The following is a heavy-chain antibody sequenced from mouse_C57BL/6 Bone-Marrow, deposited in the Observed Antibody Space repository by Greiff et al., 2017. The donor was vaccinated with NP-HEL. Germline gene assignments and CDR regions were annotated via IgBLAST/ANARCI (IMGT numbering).Heavy chain of an antibody. CDR2: IYPGDGDT. V-gene: IGHV1-80*01. CDR3: ARGAY. CDR1: GYEFSNYW. J-gene: IGHJ3*01. Sequence: QVQLQQSGAELVKPGASVKISCKASGYEFSNYWMNWVKQRPGTGLEWIGQIYPGDGDTYYNGKFKDKAPLTADQSSSTAYMQRSRLTSEDSAGYFCARGAYWGQGTLVTVSA.